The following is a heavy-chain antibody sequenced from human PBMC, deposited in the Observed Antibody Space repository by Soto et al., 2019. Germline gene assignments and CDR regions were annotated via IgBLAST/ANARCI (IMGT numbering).Heavy chain of an antibody. D-gene: IGHD3-10*01. Sequence: ASVKVSCKASGYTFISYGISWVRQAPGQGLEWMGWISAYNGNTNYAQKLQGRVTMTTDTSTSTAYMELRSLRSDDTAVYYCARDRNFMDYFDYWGQGTLVTVSS. CDR3: ARDRNFMDYFDY. CDR1: GYTFISYG. J-gene: IGHJ4*02. CDR2: ISAYNGNT. V-gene: IGHV1-18*01.